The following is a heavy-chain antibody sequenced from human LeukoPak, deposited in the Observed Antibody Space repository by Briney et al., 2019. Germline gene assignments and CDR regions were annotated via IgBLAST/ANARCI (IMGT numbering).Heavy chain of an antibody. V-gene: IGHV1-69*06. CDR2: IIPIFGTA. CDR3: ASQSPCSGGSCYPGFFDY. J-gene: IGHJ4*02. D-gene: IGHD2-15*01. Sequence: ASVKVSCKASGGTFSSYAISWVRQAPGQGLEWMGGIIPIFGTANYAQKFQGRVTITADKSTSTAYMELSSLRSEDTAVYYCASQSPCSGGSCYPGFFDYWGQGTLVTVSS. CDR1: GGTFSSYA.